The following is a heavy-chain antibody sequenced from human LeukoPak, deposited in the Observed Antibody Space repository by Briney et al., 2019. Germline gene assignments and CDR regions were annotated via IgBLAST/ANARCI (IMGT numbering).Heavy chain of an antibody. CDR2: IIPIFGTA. Sequence: SVKVSCKASGGTFSSYAISWVRQAPGQGLEWMGGIIPIFGTANYAQKFQGRVTITADESTSTAYMELSSLRSEDTAVYYCARPTPSGYYHPDAFDIWGQGTMVTV. D-gene: IGHD3-22*01. CDR3: ARPTPSGYYHPDAFDI. V-gene: IGHV1-69*13. J-gene: IGHJ3*02. CDR1: GGTFSSYA.